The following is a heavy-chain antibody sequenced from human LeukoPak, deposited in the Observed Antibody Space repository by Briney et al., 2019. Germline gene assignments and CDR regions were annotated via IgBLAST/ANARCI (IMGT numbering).Heavy chain of an antibody. D-gene: IGHD1-26*01. CDR2: IYTSGST. Sequence: SETLSLTCNVYSDSFSGYYWSWIRQPPGKGLEWIGRIYTSGSTNYNPSLKSRVTISVDTSKNQFSLKLSSVTAADTAVYYCARAGGSYYYYYYMDVWGKGTTVTISS. J-gene: IGHJ6*03. CDR3: ARAGGSYYYYYYMDV. CDR1: SDSFSGYY. V-gene: IGHV4-4*08.